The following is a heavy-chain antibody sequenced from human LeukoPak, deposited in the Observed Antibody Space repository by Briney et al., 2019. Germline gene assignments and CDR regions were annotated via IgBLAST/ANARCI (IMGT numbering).Heavy chain of an antibody. CDR1: GFTFSNYW. CDR2: IKQDGSEK. D-gene: IGHD2-2*01. Sequence: GGSLGLSCAASGFTFSNYWMSWVRQAPGKGLEWVANIKQDGSEKNYVDSVKGRFTISRDNAKNSLYLQMNSLRAEDTALYYCTREGKQYPFDYWGQGTLVTVSS. V-gene: IGHV3-7*01. CDR3: TREGKQYPFDY. J-gene: IGHJ4*02.